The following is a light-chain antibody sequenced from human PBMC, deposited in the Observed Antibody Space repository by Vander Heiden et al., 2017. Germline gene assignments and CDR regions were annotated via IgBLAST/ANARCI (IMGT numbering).Light chain of an antibody. CDR2: KVS. V-gene: IGKV2-30*02. Sequence: DAVMTQSPLSLPVTFGQPASISCKSSQSLPHGDGNTYLNWFHQRPGQSPRRLIYKVSNRDSGVPDRFSGSKSGTDFTLTISRVEAEDVGVYYCMQGTHWPYTFGQGTKLEI. J-gene: IGKJ2*01. CDR1: QSLPHGDGNTY. CDR3: MQGTHWPYT.